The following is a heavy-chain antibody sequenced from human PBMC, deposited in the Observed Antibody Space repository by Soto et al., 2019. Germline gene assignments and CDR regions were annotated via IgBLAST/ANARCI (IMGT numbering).Heavy chain of an antibody. D-gene: IGHD6-13*01. J-gene: IGHJ4*02. V-gene: IGHV3-21*02. CDR3: ARAYSRRNEYFFDF. CDR1: GFSFNSYY. Sequence: EVQLVESGGGLVKPGGSLRLSCAASGFSFNSYYMNWVRLAPGKGLEWVSSITGSSNSIYYADSVKGRFTISRDNAANSVYLQMDSLRYEDTAVYYCARAYSRRNEYFFDFWGQGTLVTVSS. CDR2: ITGSSNSI.